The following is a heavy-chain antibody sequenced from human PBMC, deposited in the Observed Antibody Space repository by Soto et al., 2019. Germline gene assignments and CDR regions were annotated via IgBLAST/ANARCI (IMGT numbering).Heavy chain of an antibody. V-gene: IGHV1-18*01. D-gene: IGHD3-10*01. CDR3: ARDQDVLLWFGELFTSYYYGMDV. Sequence: QVQLVQSGAEVKKPGASVKVSCKASGYTFTSYGISWVRQAPGQGLEWMGWISAYNGNTNYAQKLQGRVTMTTDTSTSTAYMELRSLRSDDPAVYYCARDQDVLLWFGELFTSYYYGMDVWGEGAMVAVAS. CDR2: ISAYNGNT. CDR1: GYTFTSYG. J-gene: IGHJ6*04.